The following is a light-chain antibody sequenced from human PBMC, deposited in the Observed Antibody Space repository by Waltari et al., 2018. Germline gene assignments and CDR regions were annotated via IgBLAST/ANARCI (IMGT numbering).Light chain of an antibody. CDR3: QQRSNWTPHT. V-gene: IGKV3-11*01. Sequence: EIVLTQSTATLLLSPGDTATLSCRASQSVGSYLAWYQQKPGQPPRLLIYDASNRATGVPARFRGSGSGTDFTLTISSLEAEDFAVYYCQQRSNWTPHTFGQGARLEIK. J-gene: IGKJ2*01. CDR1: QSVGSY. CDR2: DAS.